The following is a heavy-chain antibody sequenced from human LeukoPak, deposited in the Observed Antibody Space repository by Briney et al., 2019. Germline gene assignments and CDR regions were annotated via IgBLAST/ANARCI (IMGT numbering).Heavy chain of an antibody. V-gene: IGHV4-38-2*02. CDR1: GYSITSGYY. CDR2: ICHSGST. Sequence: SETLSLTCTVSGYSITSGYYWGWVRQPPGKGLVWIGVICHSGSTHYNPSLKSRVTMSVDTSKNQFSLKLSSVAAADTAVYYCTRREGYWGQGTPVTVSS. CDR3: TRREGY. J-gene: IGHJ4*02.